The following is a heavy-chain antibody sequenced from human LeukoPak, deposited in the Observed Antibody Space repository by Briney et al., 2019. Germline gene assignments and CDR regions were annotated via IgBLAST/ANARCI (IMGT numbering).Heavy chain of an antibody. D-gene: IGHD3-16*01. J-gene: IGHJ4*02. CDR2: INHSGSA. CDR3: ATLYYFDY. Sequence: SETLSLTCAVYGGSFSGYYWSWIRQPPGKGLEWIGEINHSGSANYNPSLKSRVTISVDTSKNQFSLKLSSVTAADTAVYYCATLYYFDYWGQGTLVTVSS. CDR1: GGSFSGYY. V-gene: IGHV4-34*01.